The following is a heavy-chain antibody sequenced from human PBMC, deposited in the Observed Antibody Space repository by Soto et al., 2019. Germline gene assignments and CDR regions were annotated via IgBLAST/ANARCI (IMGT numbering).Heavy chain of an antibody. J-gene: IGHJ4*02. CDR3: VEDCRSSSCSVWPH. Sequence: GGSLRLSCAASGFSLSDYAMTWVRQAPGKGLEWVSGISGSGDKTSYADSVKGRFIISRDTSKNTVYLQMNSLKVEDTALYYCVEDCRSSSCSVWPHRGQGALVPVSS. CDR1: GFSLSDYA. D-gene: IGHD2-2*01. CDR2: ISGSGDKT. V-gene: IGHV3-23*01.